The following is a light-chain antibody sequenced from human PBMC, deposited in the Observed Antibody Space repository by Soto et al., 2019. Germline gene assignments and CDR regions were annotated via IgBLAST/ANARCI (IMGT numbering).Light chain of an antibody. CDR3: QQRTDWPTIT. V-gene: IGKV3-11*01. Sequence: EIVLTQSPATLSLSPGGRATLSCGASQSVRTVLAWYQQKPGQAPRLLIYDASTRATGVPARFSGSGSGTDFTLTISNLESEDFGVYYCQQRTDWPTITFGQGTRLDIK. CDR2: DAS. J-gene: IGKJ5*01. CDR1: QSVRTV.